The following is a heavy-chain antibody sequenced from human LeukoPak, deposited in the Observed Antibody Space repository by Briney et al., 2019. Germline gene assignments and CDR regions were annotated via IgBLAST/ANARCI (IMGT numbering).Heavy chain of an antibody. CDR2: INHSGST. V-gene: IGHV4-34*01. Sequence: SETLSLTCAVYGGSFSGYYWSWIRQPPGKGLEWIGEINHSGSTNYNPSLKSRVTISGDTSKNQFSLNLGSVTAADTAVYYCARGRRRSSGWSFDYWGQGTLVTVSS. D-gene: IGHD6-19*01. CDR1: GGSFSGYY. CDR3: ARGRRRSSGWSFDY. J-gene: IGHJ4*02.